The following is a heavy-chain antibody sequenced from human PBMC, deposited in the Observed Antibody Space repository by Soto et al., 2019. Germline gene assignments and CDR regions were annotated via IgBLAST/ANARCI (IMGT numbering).Heavy chain of an antibody. V-gene: IGHV3-30-3*01. J-gene: IGHJ4*02. CDR1: GFTFSSYA. CDR2: ISYDGSNK. D-gene: IGHD2-21*02. CDR3: ARDFVAPLSVPVVTPGFDY. Sequence: QVQLVESGGGVVQPGRSLRLSCAASGFTFSSYAMHWVRQAPGKGLEWVAVISYDGSNKYYADSVKGRFTISRDNSKNTVYLQMNSLGAEDTAVYYCARDFVAPLSVPVVTPGFDYWGQGTLVTVSS.